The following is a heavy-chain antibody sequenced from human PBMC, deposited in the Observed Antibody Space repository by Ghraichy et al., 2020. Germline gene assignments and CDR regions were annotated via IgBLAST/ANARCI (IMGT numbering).Heavy chain of an antibody. D-gene: IGHD1-26*01. CDR3: ATLGGGLSTATAWATVYYFDY. CDR2: INHNGDT. J-gene: IGHJ4*02. Sequence: SQTLSLTCAVYGGSFSGFYWSWIRQSPGKGPEWIGQINHNGDTDYNPSLGGRVTISLDRSQNQFSVKMTSVTAADTAMYYCATLGGGLSTATAWATVYYFDYWGQGTLVTVSS. V-gene: IGHV4-34*01. CDR1: GGSFSGFY.